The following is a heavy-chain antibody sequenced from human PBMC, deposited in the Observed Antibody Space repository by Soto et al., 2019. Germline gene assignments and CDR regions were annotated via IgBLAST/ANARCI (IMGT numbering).Heavy chain of an antibody. CDR1: GYTFTSYY. V-gene: IGHV1-2*02. D-gene: IGHD2-21*02. Sequence: QAQLVQSGAEVKKPGASVKVSCEASGYTFTSYYMHWVRQAPGQGLEWMGWINPNSGDTKYAQKFRGRVTMTRDTYITTAYMEVKMLTSDDTAVYYCARQLAYCGGDCFTEPVDYWGQGTLVTVSS. CDR3: ARQLAYCGGDCFTEPVDY. J-gene: IGHJ4*02. CDR2: INPNSGDT.